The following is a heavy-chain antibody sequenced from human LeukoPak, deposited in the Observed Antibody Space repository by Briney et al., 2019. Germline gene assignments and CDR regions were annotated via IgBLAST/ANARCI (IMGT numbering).Heavy chain of an antibody. D-gene: IGHD3-10*01. J-gene: IGHJ4*02. V-gene: IGHV3-53*01. CDR2: IYSGGST. CDR1: GFTVSSNY. Sequence: PGGSLRLSCAASGFTVSSNYMSWVRQAPGKGLEWVSVIYSGGSTYYADSVKGRFTISRDNSKNTLYLQMNSLRAEDTAVYFCAKDLYTTIRGFDYWGQGTLVTVSS. CDR3: AKDLYTTIRGFDY.